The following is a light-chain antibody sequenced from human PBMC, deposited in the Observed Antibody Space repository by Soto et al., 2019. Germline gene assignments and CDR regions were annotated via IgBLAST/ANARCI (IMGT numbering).Light chain of an antibody. CDR3: QQYGSTPLT. Sequence: EIVLTQSPGTLSLSPGERATLSCRASQSVSSSYLDWYQQKPGQAPRLLIYGASIRATGIPDRFSGSGSGRDFTLTISRLEPEDFAVYYCQQYGSTPLTCGGGTKVEIK. CDR1: QSVSSSY. J-gene: IGKJ4*01. CDR2: GAS. V-gene: IGKV3-20*01.